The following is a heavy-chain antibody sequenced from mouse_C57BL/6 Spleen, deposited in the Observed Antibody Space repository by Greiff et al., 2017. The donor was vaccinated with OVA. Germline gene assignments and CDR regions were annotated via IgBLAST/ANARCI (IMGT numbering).Heavy chain of an antibody. D-gene: IGHD2-5*01. CDR1: GFTFSSYG. V-gene: IGHV5-6*01. Sequence: EVQLVESGGDLVKPGGSLKLSCAASGFTFSSYGMSWVRQTPDKRLEWVATISSGGSYTYYPDSVKGRFTISRDNAKNTLYLQMSSLKSEDTAMYDCARQDSNYGGWYFDVWGTGTTVTVSS. CDR2: ISSGGSYT. CDR3: ARQDSNYGGWYFDV. J-gene: IGHJ1*03.